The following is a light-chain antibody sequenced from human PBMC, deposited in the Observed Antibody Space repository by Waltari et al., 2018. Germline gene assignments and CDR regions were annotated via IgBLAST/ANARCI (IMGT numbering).Light chain of an antibody. V-gene: IGLV2-23*01. Sequence: SALTQPASVSGSPGQSITISCTGTSSDIGTYNFVSWYQEYPGKAPKLRIYEATKRPSGVSDRFSASKSGNAASLTISGLQADDEADYSCCSYAGGTAYVFGTGTRVTVL. CDR2: EAT. CDR1: SSDIGTYNF. J-gene: IGLJ1*01. CDR3: CSYAGGTAYV.